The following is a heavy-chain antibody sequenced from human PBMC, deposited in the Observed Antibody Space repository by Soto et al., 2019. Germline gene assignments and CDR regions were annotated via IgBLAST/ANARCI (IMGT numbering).Heavy chain of an antibody. CDR2: ISDDGSNK. J-gene: IGHJ6*02. CDR3: AREKEQFWSPSSYFYYGLDV. Sequence: QVQLVESGGGVVQPGRSLRLSCAVSGFTFSDYAMHWVRQAPGKGLEWVAVISDDGSNKSYTDSVKGRFTISRDNSKNTLYLQMNSLRAEETAVYYCAREKEQFWSPSSYFYYGLDVWGQGTTVTVSS. V-gene: IGHV3-30-3*01. D-gene: IGHD3-3*01. CDR1: GFTFSDYA.